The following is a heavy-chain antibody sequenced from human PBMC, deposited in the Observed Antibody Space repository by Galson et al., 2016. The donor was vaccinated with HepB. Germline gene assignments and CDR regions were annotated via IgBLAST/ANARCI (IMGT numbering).Heavy chain of an antibody. Sequence: ETLSLTCAVSGVSIRSDNWWTWVRQSRGKGLAWVGKIYHSGSTHHHPPLHSRVTIPVDKSKNLFSLKLRSVTAADTAVYYCARVPYYSVLTGYGYYFHYWGQGTLVTVSS. CDR3: ARVPYYSVLTGYGYYFHY. J-gene: IGHJ4*02. D-gene: IGHD3-9*01. CDR2: IYHSGST. V-gene: IGHV4-4*02. CDR1: GVSIRSDNW.